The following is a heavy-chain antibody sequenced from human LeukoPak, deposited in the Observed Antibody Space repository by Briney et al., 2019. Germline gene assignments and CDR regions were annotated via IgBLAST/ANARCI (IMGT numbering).Heavy chain of an antibody. D-gene: IGHD3-22*01. V-gene: IGHV7-4-1*02. J-gene: IGHJ4*02. CDR1: GYTFTSYA. CDR3: ARGLGVADSSGYKDFDY. CDR2: INTNTGNP. Sequence: ASVKVSCKASGYTFTSYAMNWVRQAPGQGLEWMGWINTNTGNPTYAQGFTGRFVFSLDTSVSTAYLQISSLKAEDTAVYYCARGLGVADSSGYKDFDYWGQGTLVTVPS.